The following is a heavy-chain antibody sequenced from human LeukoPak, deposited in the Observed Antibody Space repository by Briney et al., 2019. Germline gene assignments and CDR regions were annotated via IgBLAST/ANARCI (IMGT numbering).Heavy chain of an antibody. CDR3: ARDNRVDGSFDY. J-gene: IGHJ4*02. CDR1: GFTFSTYE. V-gene: IGHV3-48*03. Sequence: GGSLRLSCAASGFTFSTYEMNWVRQATGRGLEWVSYISSSGSTIYYADSVKGRFTISRDNAKSSLYLQMNSLRAEDTAVYYCARDNRVDGSFDYWGQGTLVTVSS. D-gene: IGHD5-12*01. CDR2: ISSSGSTI.